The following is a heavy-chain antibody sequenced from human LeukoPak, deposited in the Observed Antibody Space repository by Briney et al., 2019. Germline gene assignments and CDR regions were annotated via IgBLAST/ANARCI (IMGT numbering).Heavy chain of an antibody. D-gene: IGHD3-16*01. CDR1: GCTFSSYA. CDR2: IIPIFGTA. V-gene: IGHV1-69*13. J-gene: IGHJ4*02. Sequence: SVKVSCKASGCTFSSYAISWVRQPPAQGLEWMGGIIPIFGTANYAQKFQGRVTITAYESTSTAYMEMSSLRSEDTAVYYCAREVSSPRGYFYYWGEGNLVTVSS. CDR3: AREVSSPRGYFYY.